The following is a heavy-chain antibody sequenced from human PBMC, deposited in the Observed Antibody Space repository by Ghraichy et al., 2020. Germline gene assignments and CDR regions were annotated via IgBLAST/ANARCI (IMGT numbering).Heavy chain of an antibody. D-gene: IGHD3-22*01. V-gene: IGHV4-30-2*01. CDR3: ARAPYDDDGFYDDGFDV. J-gene: IGHJ3*01. Sequence: SETLSLTCAVSGGSISSGSFSWSWIRQPPGKGLEWIGYIYHSGTTYYNPSLKSRVTISLDDSKNQFSLKLSSVTAADTAVYYCARAPYDDDGFYDDGFDVWGQGIMFTFSS. CDR1: GGSISSGSFS. CDR2: IYHSGTT.